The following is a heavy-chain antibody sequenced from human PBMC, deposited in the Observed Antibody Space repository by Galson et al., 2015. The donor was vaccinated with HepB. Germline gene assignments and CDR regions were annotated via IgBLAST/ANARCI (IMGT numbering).Heavy chain of an antibody. J-gene: IGHJ4*02. D-gene: IGHD6-6*01. CDR3: ARGGASSRYFDY. V-gene: IGHV4-4*02. Sequence: SLRLSCAASGFTFTTYGMKWVRQAPGKGLEWIGEIYHNGSTNYNLSLKSRVTISVDTSNNHFSLNLSSVTAADTAVYYCARGGASSRYFDYWDQGTLVTVSS. CDR2: IYHNGST. CDR1: GFTFTTYG.